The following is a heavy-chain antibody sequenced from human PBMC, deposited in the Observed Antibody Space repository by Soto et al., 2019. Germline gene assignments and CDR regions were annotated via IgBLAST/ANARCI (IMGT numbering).Heavy chain of an antibody. D-gene: IGHD2-21*02. CDR1: GGSISSGEYY. CDR3: ARDLCGGDCYFDYGMDV. CDR2: MSYSGST. Sequence: SETLSLTCTVSGGSISSGEYYWSWIRQSPGKGLEWIGYMSYSGSTYYNPSLKSRVTISVETSKNQFSLRLSSVTAADTAVYYCARDLCGGDCYFDYGMDVWGQGTTVTVSS. J-gene: IGHJ6*02. V-gene: IGHV4-30-4*01.